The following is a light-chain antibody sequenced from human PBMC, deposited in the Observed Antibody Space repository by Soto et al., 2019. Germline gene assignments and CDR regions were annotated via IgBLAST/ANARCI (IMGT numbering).Light chain of an antibody. CDR1: QSVSSSY. CDR3: QQYGGSHWT. J-gene: IGKJ1*01. Sequence: EIVLTQSPGTLSLSPGERATLSCRASQSVSSSYLAWYQQKPGQAPRLLIYGASTRATGIPARFSGSGSGTEFTLSISRLEPEDFTVYYCQQYGGSHWTFGQGTKVDIK. CDR2: GAS. V-gene: IGKV3-20*01.